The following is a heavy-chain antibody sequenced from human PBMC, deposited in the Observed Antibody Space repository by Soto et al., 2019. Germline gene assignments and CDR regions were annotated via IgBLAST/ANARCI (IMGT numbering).Heavy chain of an antibody. Sequence: PSETLSLTCTVSGGSISDNFWTWIRQPAGKGLEWIGRIHGSGSTRYNPSLKTRLTMSVDTSNNQISLSLRSVTAADTAVYYCARDLQSATMNRGVPFAYHSFDPWGHGTLVTVSS. CDR1: GGSISDNF. J-gene: IGHJ5*02. V-gene: IGHV4-4*07. D-gene: IGHD3-10*01. CDR3: ARDLQSATMNRGVPFAYHSFDP. CDR2: IHGSGST.